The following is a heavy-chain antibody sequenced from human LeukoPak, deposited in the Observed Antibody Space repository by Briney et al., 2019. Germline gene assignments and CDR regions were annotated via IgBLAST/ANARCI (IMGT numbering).Heavy chain of an antibody. CDR1: GGTFSSYA. CDR3: ARGQEDVDTAMVTYYYYMDV. J-gene: IGHJ6*03. D-gene: IGHD5-18*01. V-gene: IGHV1-69*13. Sequence: SVKVSCKASGGTFSSYAISWVRQAPGQGLEWMGGIIPIFGTANYAQKFQGRVTITADESTSTAYMELSSLRSEDTAVYYCARGQEDVDTAMVTYYYYMDVWGKGTTVTVSS. CDR2: IIPIFGTA.